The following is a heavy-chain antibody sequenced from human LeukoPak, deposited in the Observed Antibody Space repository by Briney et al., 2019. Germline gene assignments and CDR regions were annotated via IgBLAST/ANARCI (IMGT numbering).Heavy chain of an antibody. CDR1: XX. J-gene: IGHJ4*02. D-gene: IGHD1-26*01. V-gene: IGHV3-23*01. Sequence: XXMXWXRXAPXKGLEWVSAISGSGGSTYYADSVKGRFTISRDNSKNTLYLQMNSLRAEDTAVYYCAKDPLYSGSYYFDYWGQGTLVTVSS. CDR3: AKDPLYSGSYYFDY. CDR2: ISGSGGST.